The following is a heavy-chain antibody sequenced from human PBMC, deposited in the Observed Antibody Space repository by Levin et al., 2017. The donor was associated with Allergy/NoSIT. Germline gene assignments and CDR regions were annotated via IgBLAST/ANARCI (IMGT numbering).Heavy chain of an antibody. V-gene: IGHV3-48*02. CDR3: ARDTQLLGHSGFDLDC. CDR2: ISSRSTTI. Sequence: HTGGSLRLSCVASGFTFSGYNMNWVRQAPGKGLEWISYISSRSTTIYYADSVRGRFTTSRDNAQNSLFLQMNSLRDEDTAVYYCARDTQLLGHSGFDLDCWGQGTLVTVSS. D-gene: IGHD5-12*01. CDR1: GFTFSGYN. J-gene: IGHJ4*02.